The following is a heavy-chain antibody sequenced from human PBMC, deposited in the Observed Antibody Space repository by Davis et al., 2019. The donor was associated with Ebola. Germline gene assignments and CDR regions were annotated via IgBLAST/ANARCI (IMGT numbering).Heavy chain of an antibody. V-gene: IGHV3-23*01. CDR1: GFTFSRYA. CDR3: VKTRSNWWNDALEI. Sequence: GGSLRLSCAASGFTFSRYAMRFVRQAPWPGLAWVSALSCSGGSTYSADSVKGRFTISRDNSKNTLDLQMNSLRPEDTAVYYCVKTRSNWWNDALEIWGRGTMVIVSS. D-gene: IGHD2-8*02. J-gene: IGHJ3*02. CDR2: LSCSGGST.